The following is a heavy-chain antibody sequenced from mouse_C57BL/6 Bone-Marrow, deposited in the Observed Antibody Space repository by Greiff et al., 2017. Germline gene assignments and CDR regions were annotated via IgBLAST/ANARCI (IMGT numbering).Heavy chain of an antibody. CDR2: IDPSDSYT. CDR3: ARSDYGSSYWYFDV. D-gene: IGHD1-1*01. Sequence: QVQLQQPGAELVMPGASVKLSCKASGYTFTSYWMHWVKQRPGQGLAWIGEIDPSDSYTNYNQKFKGKSTLTVDKSSSTAYMQLSSLTSEDSAVYYCARSDYGSSYWYFDVWGTGTTVTVSS. V-gene: IGHV1-69*01. CDR1: GYTFTSYW. J-gene: IGHJ1*03.